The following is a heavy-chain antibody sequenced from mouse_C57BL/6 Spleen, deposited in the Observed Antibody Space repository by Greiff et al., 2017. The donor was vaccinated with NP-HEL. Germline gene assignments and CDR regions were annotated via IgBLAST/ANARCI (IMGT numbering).Heavy chain of an antibody. CDR2: ISYDGSN. CDR1: GYSITSGYY. J-gene: IGHJ1*03. V-gene: IGHV3-6*01. CDR3: AGGGDWYFDV. Sequence: EVKLQESGPGLVKPSQSLSLTCSVTGYSITSGYYWNWIRQFPGNKLEWMGYISYDGSNNYNPSLKNRISITRDTSKNQFFLKLNSVTTEDTATYYGAGGGDWYFDVWGTGTTVTVSS.